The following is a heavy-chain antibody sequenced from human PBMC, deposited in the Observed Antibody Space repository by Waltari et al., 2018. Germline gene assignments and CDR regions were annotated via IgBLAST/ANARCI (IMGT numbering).Heavy chain of an antibody. CDR3: ARAPGVAAASYFDY. J-gene: IGHJ4*02. Sequence: QVQLQESGPGLVKPSETLSLTCDVSGFSVDRGYFWGWIRQPPGKGLEWIGTIFHTGFTYYTPSLSGRVTMSVDTSKNQFSLNLSSVTAADTALYYCARAPGVAAASYFDYWGQGILVTVSS. CDR1: GFSVDRGYF. CDR2: IFHTGFT. V-gene: IGHV4-38-2*01. D-gene: IGHD6-13*01.